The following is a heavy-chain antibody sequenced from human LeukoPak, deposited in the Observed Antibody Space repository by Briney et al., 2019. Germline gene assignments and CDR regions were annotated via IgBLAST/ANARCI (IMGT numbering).Heavy chain of an antibody. CDR3: ARVWSPPYTSTWPDYFDY. J-gene: IGHJ4*02. Sequence: NPGGSLRLSCVGSGFSFNSYSMNWVRQAPGMGLEWVSSISSSSTYIYYADSLKGRITISRDNAKNSLYLQMDGLRVEDTAVYFCARVWSPPYTSTWPDYFDYWGQGALVTVSS. D-gene: IGHD2-2*01. V-gene: IGHV3-21*01. CDR1: GFSFNSYS. CDR2: ISSSSTYI.